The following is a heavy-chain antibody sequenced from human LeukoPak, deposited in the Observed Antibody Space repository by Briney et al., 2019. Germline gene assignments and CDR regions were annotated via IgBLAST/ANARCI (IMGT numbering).Heavy chain of an antibody. CDR1: GLAFSAYK. D-gene: IGHD2-15*01. CDR3: VVGGSPGY. J-gene: IGHJ4*02. V-gene: IGHV3-74*01. Sequence: GGSLRLSCAASGLAFSAYKMHWVRQASRKGLVWVSRISTDGYTTDYADFVQGRFTASRDNTKNTWSLEMNSLRAEDTAVYYCVVGGSPGYWGQGTLVTVSS. CDR2: ISTDGYTT.